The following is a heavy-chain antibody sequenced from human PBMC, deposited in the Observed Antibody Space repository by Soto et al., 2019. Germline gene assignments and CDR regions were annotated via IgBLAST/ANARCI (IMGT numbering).Heavy chain of an antibody. D-gene: IGHD5-12*01. CDR1: GGSFSNFV. CDR2: IIPNFGTT. CDR3: ARDVGGEATIRY. Sequence: QVQLVQSGAEVKKPGSSVKVSCKASGGSFSNFVISWVRQAPGQGLEWKGGIIPNFGTTNYAQKFQGKVTITADETTRTAYLELSGLTSADTSVYYCARDVGGEATIRYWGQGTLVTVSS. J-gene: IGHJ4*02. V-gene: IGHV1-69*01.